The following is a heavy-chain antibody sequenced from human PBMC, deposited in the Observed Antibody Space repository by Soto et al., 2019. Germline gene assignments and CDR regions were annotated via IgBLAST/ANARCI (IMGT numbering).Heavy chain of an antibody. CDR3: VKGTFSRSKVIFDY. J-gene: IGHJ4*02. CDR2: ITSNSDAI. V-gene: IGHV3-9*01. CDR1: GFIFEDYD. D-gene: IGHD2-21*01. Sequence: GGSLRLSCVASGFIFEDYDMHWVRQVPGKGLEWASSITSNSDAIKYADSVKGRFTLSRDNAKNSMYLEMNSLRVEDTAFYFCVKGTFSRSKVIFDYWGQGTPVTVSS.